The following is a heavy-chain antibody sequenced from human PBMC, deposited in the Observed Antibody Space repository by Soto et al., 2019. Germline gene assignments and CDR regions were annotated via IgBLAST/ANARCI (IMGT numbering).Heavy chain of an antibody. CDR1: GYTFTNYN. J-gene: IGHJ4*02. Sequence: ASVQVSCKASGYTFTNYNIHRFRQAPRQGLEWLGIIRPSGINTGHAEGFQGRVTVTREMCTSTANMELASLTCEDTAVYYCARERKESFYFDYWGQGALVTVSS. CDR2: IRPSGINT. V-gene: IGHV1-46*01. CDR3: ARERKESFYFDY.